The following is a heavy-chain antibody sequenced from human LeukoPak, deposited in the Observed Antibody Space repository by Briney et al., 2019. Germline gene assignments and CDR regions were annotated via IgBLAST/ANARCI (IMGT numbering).Heavy chain of an antibody. V-gene: IGHV3-30*02. CDR1: GFTFSSYG. D-gene: IGHD3-3*01. CDR2: IRYDGSNK. CDR3: ARGRDYDFWSGYYHYYYYMDV. J-gene: IGHJ6*03. Sequence: GGSLRLSCAASGFTFSSYGMHWVRQAPGKGLEWVAFIRYDGSNKYYADSVKGRFTISRDNSKNTLYLQMNSLRAEDTAVYYCARGRDYDFWSGYYHYYYYMDVWGKGTTVIVSS.